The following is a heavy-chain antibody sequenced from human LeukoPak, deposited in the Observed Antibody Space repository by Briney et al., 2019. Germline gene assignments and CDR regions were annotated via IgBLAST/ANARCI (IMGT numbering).Heavy chain of an antibody. CDR2: IKEDGSEK. CDR3: ATALDARAGPD. CDR1: GLSISNYW. D-gene: IGHD1-1*01. Sequence: GRSLRLSCEASGLSISNYWMAWVRRAPGKGLEWVANIKEDGSEKFYVDSVKGRFTISRDNTKNSLSLQMNSLRVEDTAVYYCATALDARAGPDWGQGTLVTVSS. J-gene: IGHJ4*02. V-gene: IGHV3-7*01.